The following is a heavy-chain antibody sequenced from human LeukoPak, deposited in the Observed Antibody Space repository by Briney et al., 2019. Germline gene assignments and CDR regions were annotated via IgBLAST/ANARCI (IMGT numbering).Heavy chain of an antibody. CDR2: INHSGST. V-gene: IGHV4-34*01. D-gene: IGHD2-21*02. Sequence: SETLSLTCAVYGGSFSGYYWSWIRQPPGKGLEWLGEINHSGSTNYSPSLKSRVTISVDTSKNQFSLKLSSVTAADTAVYYCARLHYGDPTSWFDPWGQGTLVTVSS. CDR1: GGSFSGYY. CDR3: ARLHYGDPTSWFDP. J-gene: IGHJ5*02.